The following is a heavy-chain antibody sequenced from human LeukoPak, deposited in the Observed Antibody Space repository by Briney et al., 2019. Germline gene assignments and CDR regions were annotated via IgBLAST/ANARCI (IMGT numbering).Heavy chain of an antibody. CDR1: GGSISSGSYY. CDR3: ARHRYYYDSSGYRYYYYGMDV. J-gene: IGHJ6*02. V-gene: IGHV4-61*02. CDR2: IYTSGST. Sequence: SETLSLTCTVSGGSISSGSYYWSWIRQPAGKGLEWIGRIYTSGSTNYNPSLKSRVTISVDTSKNQFSLKLSSVTAADTAVYYCARHRYYYDSSGYRYYYYGMDVWGQGTTVTVSS. D-gene: IGHD3-22*01.